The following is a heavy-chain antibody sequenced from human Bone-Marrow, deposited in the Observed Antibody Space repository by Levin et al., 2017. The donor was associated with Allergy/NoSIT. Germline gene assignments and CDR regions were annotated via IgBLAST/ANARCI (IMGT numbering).Heavy chain of an antibody. J-gene: IGHJ4*02. CDR1: GFTFSNSA. D-gene: IGHD3-9*01. CDR2: IDGPTHNT. V-gene: IGHV3-23*01. Sequence: LSLTCAASGFTFSNSAMHWVRQAPGRGLEWVSTIDGPTHNTHYADSVKGRFTISRDNSENTLYLHMNSLRAEDTALYYCATWLSHHFDYWGQGTLVTVSS. CDR3: ATWLSHHFDY.